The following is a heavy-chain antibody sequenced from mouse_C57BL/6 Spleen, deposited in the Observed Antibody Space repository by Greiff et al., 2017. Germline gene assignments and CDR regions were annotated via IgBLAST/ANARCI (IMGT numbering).Heavy chain of an antibody. CDR2: ISYDGSN. J-gene: IGHJ2*01. CDR1: GYSITSGYY. CDR3: ARDGSSYGHYCDY. Sequence: EVQLQQSGPGLVKPSQSLSLTCSVTGYSITSGYYWNWIRQFPGNKLEWMGYISYDGSNNYNPSLKNRISITRDTSKNQFFLKLNSVTTEDTATYYCARDGSSYGHYCDYWGQGTTLTVSS. V-gene: IGHV3-6*01. D-gene: IGHD1-1*01.